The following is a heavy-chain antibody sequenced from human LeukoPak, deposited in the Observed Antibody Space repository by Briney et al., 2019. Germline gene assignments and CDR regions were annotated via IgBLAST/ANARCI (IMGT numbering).Heavy chain of an antibody. J-gene: IGHJ4*02. CDR1: GFTFSSYA. CDR2: ISGSGGST. Sequence: GGSLRLSCAASGFTFSSYAMSWVRQAPGKGLEWFSAISGSGGSTYYADSVKGRFTISRDNSKNTLYLQMNSLRAEDTAVYYCAKDEAYGDYSNFDYWGQGTLVTVSS. D-gene: IGHD4-17*01. V-gene: IGHV3-23*01. CDR3: AKDEAYGDYSNFDY.